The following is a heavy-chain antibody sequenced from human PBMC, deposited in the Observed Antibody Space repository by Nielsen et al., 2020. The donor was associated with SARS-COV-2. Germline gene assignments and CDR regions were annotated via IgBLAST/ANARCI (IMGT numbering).Heavy chain of an antibody. CDR1: GFTFDDHA. D-gene: IGHD6-13*01. Sequence: GGSLRLSCVASGFTFDDHAMHWVRQPPGQGLQWVGGISWNSGSVSYAESAKGRFTISRDNGRNSLSLQMNSLRPEDTALYYCAKETHSSSWRKTYYYGMDVWGQGTTVTVSS. J-gene: IGHJ6*02. CDR3: AKETHSSSWRKTYYYGMDV. CDR2: ISWNSGSV. V-gene: IGHV3-9*01.